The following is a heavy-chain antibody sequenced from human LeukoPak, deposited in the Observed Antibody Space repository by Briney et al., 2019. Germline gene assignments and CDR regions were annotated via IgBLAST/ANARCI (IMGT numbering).Heavy chain of an antibody. Sequence: ASVKLSCKASGYTFTGYYMHWVRQAPGQGLEWMGWINTNSGGTNYAQKFQGRVTMTRDTSISTAYMELSRLRSDDTAVYYCARDWATVTPDYGMDVWGQGTTVTVSS. V-gene: IGHV1-2*02. CDR3: ARDWATVTPDYGMDV. CDR1: GYTFTGYY. CDR2: INTNSGGT. J-gene: IGHJ6*02. D-gene: IGHD4-17*01.